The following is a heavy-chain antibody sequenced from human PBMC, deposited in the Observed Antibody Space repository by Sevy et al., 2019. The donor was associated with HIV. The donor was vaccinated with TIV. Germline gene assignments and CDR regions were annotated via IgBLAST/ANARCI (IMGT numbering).Heavy chain of an antibody. CDR1: GFTVSSNY. V-gene: IGHV3-53*01. CDR3: ARVNCSGGSCYYYYGMDV. D-gene: IGHD2-15*01. Sequence: GGSLRLSCAASGFTVSSNYMSWVRQAPGKGLEWVSVIYSGGSTYYADSVKGRFTISRDNSKNTLYLQMNRLRAEDTAVYYCARVNCSGGSCYYYYGMDVWGQGTTVTVS. J-gene: IGHJ6*02. CDR2: IYSGGST.